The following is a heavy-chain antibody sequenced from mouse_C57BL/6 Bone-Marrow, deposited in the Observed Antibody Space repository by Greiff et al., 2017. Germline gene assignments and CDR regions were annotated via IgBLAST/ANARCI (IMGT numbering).Heavy chain of an antibody. CDR2: ISNGGGST. V-gene: IGHV5-12*01. CDR3: ARQDSKGTLFAY. Sequence: EVKLVESGGGLVQPGGSLKLSCAASGFTFSDYYMYWVRQTPEKRLEWVAYISNGGGSTYYPDTVKGRFTISRDNAKNTLYLQMSRLKSEDTAMYYCARQDSKGTLFAYWGQGTLVTVSA. D-gene: IGHD2-5*01. J-gene: IGHJ3*01. CDR1: GFTFSDYY.